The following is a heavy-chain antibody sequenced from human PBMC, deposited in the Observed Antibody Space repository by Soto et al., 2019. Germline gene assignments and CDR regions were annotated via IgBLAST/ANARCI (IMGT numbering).Heavy chain of an antibody. Sequence: GGSLRISCADSGFTFSSYAMSWVRQAPGKGLEWVSAISGSGGSTYYADSVKGRFTISRDNSKNTLYLQMNCLRAEDTAVYYCAKLHSESGYFDYWGQGTLVTVSS. D-gene: IGHD3-22*01. CDR2: ISGSGGST. V-gene: IGHV3-23*01. CDR1: GFTFSSYA. CDR3: AKLHSESGYFDY. J-gene: IGHJ4*02.